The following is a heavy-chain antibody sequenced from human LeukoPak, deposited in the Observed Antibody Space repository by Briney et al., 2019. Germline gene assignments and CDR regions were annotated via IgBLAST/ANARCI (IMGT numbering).Heavy chain of an antibody. Sequence: ASVKVSCKVSGYTLTELSMHWVRQAPGKGLEWMGGFDPEDGETIYAQKFQGRVTMTEDTSTDTAYMELSSLRSEDTAVYYCATGGVAARQTFYYYYYVDVWGKGTTVTVSS. D-gene: IGHD6-6*01. CDR2: FDPEDGET. V-gene: IGHV1-24*01. CDR3: ATGGVAARQTFYYYYYVDV. CDR1: GYTLTELS. J-gene: IGHJ6*03.